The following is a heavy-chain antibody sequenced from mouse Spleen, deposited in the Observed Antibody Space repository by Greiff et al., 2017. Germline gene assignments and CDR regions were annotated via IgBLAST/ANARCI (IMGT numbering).Heavy chain of an antibody. V-gene: IGHV5-16*01. CDR3: ARGVGYDY. Sequence: EVKLVESEGGLVQPGSSMKLSCTASGFTFSDYYMAWVRQVPEKGLEWVANINYDGSSTYYLDSLKSRFIISRDNAKNILYLQMSSLKSEDTATYYCARGVGYDYWGQGTTLTVSS. J-gene: IGHJ2*01. D-gene: IGHD3-2*02. CDR2: INYDGSST. CDR1: GFTFSDYY.